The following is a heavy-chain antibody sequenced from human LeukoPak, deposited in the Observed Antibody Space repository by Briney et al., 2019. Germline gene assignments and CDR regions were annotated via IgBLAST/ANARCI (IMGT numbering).Heavy chain of an antibody. CDR2: IYYSGST. V-gene: IGHV4-59*01. Sequence: PSETLSLTCTVSGGSTSSYYWSWIRQPPGKGLEWIGYIYYSGSTNYNPSLKSRVTISVDTSKNQFSLKLSSVTAEDTAVYYCARLAVAELGFDYWGQGTLVTVSS. CDR3: ARLAVAELGFDY. CDR1: GGSTSSYY. D-gene: IGHD6-19*01. J-gene: IGHJ4*02.